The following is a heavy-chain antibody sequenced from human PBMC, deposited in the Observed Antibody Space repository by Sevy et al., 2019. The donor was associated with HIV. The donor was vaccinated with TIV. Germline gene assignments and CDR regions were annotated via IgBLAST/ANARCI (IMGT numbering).Heavy chain of an antibody. Sequence: GGSLRLSCAASGFTFSSYAMSWVRQAPGKGLEWVSAISGSGGSTYYADSVKGRFTISRDNSKNTLYLQMNSLRAEDTAVYYFAKPTDSGSYLRSAFDIWGQGTMVTVSS. V-gene: IGHV3-23*01. D-gene: IGHD1-26*01. CDR2: ISGSGGST. CDR1: GFTFSSYA. J-gene: IGHJ3*02. CDR3: AKPTDSGSYLRSAFDI.